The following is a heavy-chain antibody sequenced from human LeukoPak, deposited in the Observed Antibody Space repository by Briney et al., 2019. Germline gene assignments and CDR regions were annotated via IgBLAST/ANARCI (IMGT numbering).Heavy chain of an antibody. D-gene: IGHD2-2*01. CDR2: INPSGGTT. V-gene: IGHV1-46*01. CDR3: ARGSRWFDP. J-gene: IGHJ5*02. CDR1: GYTFTGYY. Sequence: ASVKVSCKASGYTFTGYYMHWVRQAPGQGLEWMGIINPSGGTTTYAQKFQGRATMTRDTSTSTVYMELNSLRSEDTAVYYCARGSRWFDPWGQGTLVTVSS.